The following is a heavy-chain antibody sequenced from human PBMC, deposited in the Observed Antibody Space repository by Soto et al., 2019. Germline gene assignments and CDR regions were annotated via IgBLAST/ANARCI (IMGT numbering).Heavy chain of an antibody. CDR2: INSDGSST. CDR3: ARDPYDFWSGSPGNWFDP. D-gene: IGHD3-3*01. CDR1: GFTFSSYW. Sequence: PGGSLRLSCAASGFTFSSYWMHWVRQAPGKGLVWVSRINSDGSSTSYADSVKGRFTISRDNAKNTLYLQMNSLRAEDTAVYYCARDPYDFWSGSPGNWFDPWGQGTRVTVSS. V-gene: IGHV3-74*01. J-gene: IGHJ5*02.